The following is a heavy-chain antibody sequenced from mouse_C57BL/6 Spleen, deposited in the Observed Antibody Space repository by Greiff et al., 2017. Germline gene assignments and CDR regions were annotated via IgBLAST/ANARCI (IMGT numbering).Heavy chain of an antibody. D-gene: IGHD2-5*01. CDR1: GFTFSSYA. J-gene: IGHJ4*01. V-gene: IGHV5-9-1*02. Sequence: DVQLVESGAGLVKPGGSLKLSCAASGFTFSSYAMSWVRQTPEKRLEWVAYISSGGDYIYYADTVKGRFTISRDNARNTLYLQMSSLKSEDTAMYYCTRGGSYSNYGYAMDYWGQGTSVTVSS. CDR3: TRGGSYSNYGYAMDY. CDR2: ISSGGDYI.